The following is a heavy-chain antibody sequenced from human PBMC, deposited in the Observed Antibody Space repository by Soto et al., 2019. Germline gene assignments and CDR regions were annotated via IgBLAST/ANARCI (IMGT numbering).Heavy chain of an antibody. D-gene: IGHD2-2*01. V-gene: IGHV3-23*01. Sequence: GSLRLSCAASGFTFSTYTMSWVRRAPGKGLEWVSAISGSGASPSYADSVQGRFAISRDNPKRTLYLQMNNLRAEDTAVYYCAKARCSTTNCYVPDYWGQETLVTVSS. J-gene: IGHJ4*02. CDR2: ISGSGASP. CDR1: GFTFSTYT. CDR3: AKARCSTTNCYVPDY.